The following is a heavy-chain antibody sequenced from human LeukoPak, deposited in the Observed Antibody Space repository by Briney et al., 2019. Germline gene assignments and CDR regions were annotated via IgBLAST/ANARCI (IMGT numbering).Heavy chain of an antibody. J-gene: IGHJ4*02. D-gene: IGHD6-13*01. CDR3: TTKHGFQEGIDY. CDR1: GLTFSNAW. V-gene: IGHV3-15*01. Sequence: PGGSLRLSCAGSGLTFSNAWMTWVRQAPGKGLEWVGHIKSKTDGATTEYTTPVKGRFTISRDDSKNTLYLQMNSLKTEGTALYYCTTKHGFQEGIDYWGQGTLVTVSS. CDR2: IKSKTDGATT.